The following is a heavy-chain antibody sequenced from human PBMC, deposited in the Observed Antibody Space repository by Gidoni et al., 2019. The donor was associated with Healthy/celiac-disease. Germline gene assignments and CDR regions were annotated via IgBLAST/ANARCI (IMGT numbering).Heavy chain of an antibody. J-gene: IGHJ5*02. D-gene: IGHD1-26*01. CDR1: GGTFSSYA. CDR2: IIPILGIA. CDR3: ARVMGIVGATFFWFDP. Sequence: QVQLVQSGAEVKKPGSSVKVSCKASGGTFSSYAISWVRQAPGQGLEWMGRIIPILGIANYAQKFQGRVTITADKSTSTAYMELSSLRSEDTAVYYCARVMGIVGATFFWFDPWGQGTLVTVSS. V-gene: IGHV1-69*04.